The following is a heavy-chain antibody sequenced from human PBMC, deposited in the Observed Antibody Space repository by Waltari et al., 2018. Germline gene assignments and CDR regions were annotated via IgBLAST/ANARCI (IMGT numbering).Heavy chain of an antibody. CDR1: GFTFRNYE. CDR2: ISSDGRTT. D-gene: IGHD3-10*01. Sequence: EVQLVESGGGLVQPGGSLRLSCAASGFTFRNYEMNWVRQAPGKGLEWVSYISSDGRTTYYADSVKGRFTISRDNANNPLYLQMNSLRGEDTAVYYCARVSYYGSGNYGMDVWGQGTTVTVSS. V-gene: IGHV3-48*03. CDR3: ARVSYYGSGNYGMDV. J-gene: IGHJ6*02.